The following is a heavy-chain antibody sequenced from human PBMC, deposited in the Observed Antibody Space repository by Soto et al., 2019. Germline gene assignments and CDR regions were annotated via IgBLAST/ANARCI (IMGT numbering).Heavy chain of an antibody. J-gene: IGHJ6*02. CDR3: ARDGYIYTGNYYYYNMDV. V-gene: IGHV4-30-4*01. D-gene: IGHD5-12*01. CDR1: GGSITNGDYF. Sequence: PSETLSLTCSVSGGSITNGDYFWSWIRQPPGKGLEWIGYIYYSGSTHYNPSLKSRVTISVDTSRNQFSLRLSSVTAADTAVYNCARDGYIYTGNYYYYNMDVWGQGTTVTVSS. CDR2: IYYSGST.